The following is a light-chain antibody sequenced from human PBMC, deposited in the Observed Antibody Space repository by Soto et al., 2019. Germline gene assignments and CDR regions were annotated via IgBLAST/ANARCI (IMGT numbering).Light chain of an antibody. J-gene: IGLJ1*01. CDR3: SSYAGSNNFV. Sequence: QSVLTQPASVSGSPGQSITISCTGTSSDVGGYNHVSWYQQHPGKAPRLLIYEVSKRPSGVPDRFSGSKSGNTASLTVSGLQAEDETDYYCSSYAGSNNFVFGTGTKVTVL. CDR2: EVS. CDR1: SSDVGGYNH. V-gene: IGLV2-8*01.